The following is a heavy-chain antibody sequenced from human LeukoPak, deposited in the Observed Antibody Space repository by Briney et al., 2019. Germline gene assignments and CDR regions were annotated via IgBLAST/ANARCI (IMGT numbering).Heavy chain of an antibody. D-gene: IGHD1-7*01. CDR1: GFTFSNAW. Sequence: GGSLRLSCAASGFTFSNAWMSWVRQAPGKGLEWVSYIDSGGTTIYYADSVKGRFTISRDNAKNSLYLQMNSLRAEDTAVYYCARDNWNYVFFDYWGQGSLVTVSS. CDR3: ARDNWNYVFFDY. V-gene: IGHV3-48*01. CDR2: IDSGGTTI. J-gene: IGHJ4*02.